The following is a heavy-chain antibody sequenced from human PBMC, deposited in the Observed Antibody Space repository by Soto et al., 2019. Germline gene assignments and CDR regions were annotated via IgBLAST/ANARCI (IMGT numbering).Heavy chain of an antibody. CDR3: ATGIAAAGAFDY. Sequence: GGSLRLSCAASGFTFSSYGMHWVRQAPGKGLEWVAVISYDGSNKYYADSVKGRFTISRDNSKNTLYLQMNSLRAEDTAVYYCATGIAAAGAFDYWGQGTLVTVSS. D-gene: IGHD6-13*01. CDR1: GFTFSSYG. J-gene: IGHJ4*02. CDR2: ISYDGSNK. V-gene: IGHV3-30*03.